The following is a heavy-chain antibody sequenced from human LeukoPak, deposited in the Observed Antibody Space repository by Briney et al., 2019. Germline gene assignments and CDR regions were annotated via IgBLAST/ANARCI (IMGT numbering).Heavy chain of an antibody. CDR1: GGSFSGYY. CDR3: ARGRKYSSGWYWIGYYFDY. V-gene: IGHV4-34*01. CDR2: INHSGST. J-gene: IGHJ4*02. D-gene: IGHD6-19*01. Sequence: KPSETLSLTCAVYGGSFSGYYWSWIRQPPGKGLEWIGEINHSGSTNYNPSLKSRVTISVDTSKNQFSLKLSSVTAADTAVYYCARGRKYSSGWYWIGYYFDYWGQGTLVTVSS.